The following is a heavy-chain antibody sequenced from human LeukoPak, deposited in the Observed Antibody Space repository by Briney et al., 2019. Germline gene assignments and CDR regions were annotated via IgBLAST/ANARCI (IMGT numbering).Heavy chain of an antibody. CDR3: ASDLRGYSYGNPGFDY. CDR2: IYYSGST. CDR1: GGSISSSSYY. D-gene: IGHD5-18*01. V-gene: IGHV4-39*07. J-gene: IGHJ4*02. Sequence: SETLSLTCTVSGGSISSSSYYWGWIRQPPGKGLEWIGSIYYSGSTYYNPSLKSRVTISVDASKNQFSLKLSSVTAADTAVYYCASDLRGYSYGNPGFDYWGQGILVIVSS.